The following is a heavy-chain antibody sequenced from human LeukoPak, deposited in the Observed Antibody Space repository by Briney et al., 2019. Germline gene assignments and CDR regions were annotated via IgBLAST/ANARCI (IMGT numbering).Heavy chain of an antibody. J-gene: IGHJ4*02. Sequence: GGSLRLSCAASGFTFSSYGMHWVRQAPGKGLEWVAVIWYDGSNKYYADSVKGRFTIPRDNSKNTLYLQMNSLRAEDTAVYYCARDRRVGATRVFDYWGQGTLVTVSS. CDR1: GFTFSSYG. D-gene: IGHD1-26*01. CDR2: IWYDGSNK. V-gene: IGHV3-33*01. CDR3: ARDRRVGATRVFDY.